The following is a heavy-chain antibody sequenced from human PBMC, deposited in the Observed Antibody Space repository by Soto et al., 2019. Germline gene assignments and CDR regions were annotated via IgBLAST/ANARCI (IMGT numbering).Heavy chain of an antibody. CDR3: AREVGQTSSSDAFDI. CDR2: IYSNGRP. CDR1: GGSISSGDYY. V-gene: IGHV4-30-4*01. D-gene: IGHD6-6*01. Sequence: QVHLQESGPGLVKPPETLSLTCTVSGGSISSGDYYWSWIRQPPGKGLEWIAYIYSNGRPYYNPSLKSRVTISLDTSKNQFALKLNSVTAADTAVYFCAREVGQTSSSDAFDIWGQGTMVTVSS. J-gene: IGHJ3*02.